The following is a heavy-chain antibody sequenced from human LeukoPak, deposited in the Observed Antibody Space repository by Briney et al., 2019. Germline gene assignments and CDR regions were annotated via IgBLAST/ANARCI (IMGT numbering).Heavy chain of an antibody. J-gene: IGHJ4*02. D-gene: IGHD3-22*01. CDR3: ARDRTYYYDGFDY. CDR2: INHSGST. Sequence: SETLSLTCAVYGGSFSGYYWSWIRQPPGKGLEWIGEINHSGSTNYNPSLKSRVTISVDTSKNQFSLKLSSVTAADTAVYYCARDRTYYYDGFDYWGQGTLVTVSS. V-gene: IGHV4-34*01. CDR1: GGSFSGYY.